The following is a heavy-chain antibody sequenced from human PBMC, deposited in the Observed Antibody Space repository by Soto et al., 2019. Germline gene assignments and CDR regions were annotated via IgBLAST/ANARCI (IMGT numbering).Heavy chain of an antibody. CDR3: ARVGTGNWYFDL. V-gene: IGHV3-74*01. CDR1: GFTFSSYW. J-gene: IGHJ2*01. Sequence: EVQLVESGGGLVQPGESLRLSCAASGFTFSSYWMHWVRQAPGKGLVWVSRINSDGSTISYADSVKGRFTISRDNAKNTLYLQMNNLSAEDTAVYYCARVGTGNWYFDLWCRGTLVSVSS. D-gene: IGHD1-1*01. CDR2: INSDGSTI.